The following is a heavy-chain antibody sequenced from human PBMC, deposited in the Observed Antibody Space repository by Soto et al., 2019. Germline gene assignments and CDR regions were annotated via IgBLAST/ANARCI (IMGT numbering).Heavy chain of an antibody. CDR1: GFTFSSYA. CDR3: ARALGYXFDS. Sequence: GGSLRLSCAASGFTFSSYAMHWVRQAPGKGLEYVSAISSNGGSTYYANSVKDRFTISRDNSKNTLYLQMGSLRAEDMAVYYCARALGYXFDSWGQGTMVTVSS. CDR2: ISSNGGST. D-gene: IGHD7-27*01. V-gene: IGHV3-64*01. J-gene: IGHJ3*02.